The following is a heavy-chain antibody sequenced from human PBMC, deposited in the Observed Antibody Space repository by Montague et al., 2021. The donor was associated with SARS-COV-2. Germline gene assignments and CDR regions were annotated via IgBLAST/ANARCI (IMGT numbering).Heavy chain of an antibody. D-gene: IGHD4-17*01. CDR1: GRSMRSDRFY. Sequence: TLSLTCNVSGRSMRSDRFYWVWIRQPAGKGLEWIGRIYSSGSTNYNPSLKSRVTMSVDTSKNQFSLKVSSVTAADTAVYYCARDYGDYSYYYGLDVWGQGTTVTVSS. CDR3: ARDYGDYSYYYGLDV. CDR2: IYSSGST. J-gene: IGHJ6*02. V-gene: IGHV4-61*02.